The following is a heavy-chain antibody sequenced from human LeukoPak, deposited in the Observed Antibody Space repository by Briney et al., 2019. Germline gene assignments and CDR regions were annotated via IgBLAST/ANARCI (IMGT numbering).Heavy chain of an antibody. CDR1: GGSISSYY. V-gene: IGHV4-59*01. Sequence: SETLSLTCTVSGGSISSYYWSWIRQPPGKGLEWIGYIYYSGSTNYNPSLKSRVTISVDTSKNQFSLNLTSVTTADTAVYYCARDEYSSSWYPPDYYYYGMDVWGQGTTVTVSS. J-gene: IGHJ6*02. CDR3: ARDEYSSSWYPPDYYYYGMDV. D-gene: IGHD6-13*01. CDR2: IYYSGST.